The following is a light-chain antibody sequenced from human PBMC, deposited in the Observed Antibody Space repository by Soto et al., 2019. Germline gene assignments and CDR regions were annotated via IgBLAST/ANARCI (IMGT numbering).Light chain of an antibody. CDR2: WAT. CDR1: RSVLDNSDNKNY. J-gene: IGKJ2*01. CDR3: QQYYSTPYT. Sequence: DIVMTQSPDSLTVSLGERATINCKPSRSVLDNSDNKNYLAWYQQKSGQPPKLLIYWATTREFGVPDRFSGSGSGTDFTLTISSLQAEDVAVYYCQQYYSTPYTFGQGTKLEIK. V-gene: IGKV4-1*01.